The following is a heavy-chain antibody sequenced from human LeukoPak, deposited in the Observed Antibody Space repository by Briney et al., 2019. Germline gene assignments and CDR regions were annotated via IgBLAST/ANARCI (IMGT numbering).Heavy chain of an antibody. CDR3: ARKYDSSGWYEGKNWFDP. D-gene: IGHD6-19*01. V-gene: IGHV1-69*06. Sequence: ASVKVSCKASGGTFSSYAISWVRQAPGQGLEWMGGIIPIFGTANYAQKFQGRVTITADKSTSTAYMELSSLRSEDTAVYYCARKYDSSGWYEGKNWFDPWGQGTLVTVSS. J-gene: IGHJ5*02. CDR2: IIPIFGTA. CDR1: GGTFSSYA.